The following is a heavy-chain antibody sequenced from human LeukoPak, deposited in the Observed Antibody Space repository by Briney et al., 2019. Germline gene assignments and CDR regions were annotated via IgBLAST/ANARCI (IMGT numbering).Heavy chain of an antibody. D-gene: IGHD1-1*01. Sequence: GGSLRLSCAASGFTFNNYAMTCLRQAPGKGLECVSSISSSGRTTYYADSVKGRFTISRDSSGNTLSLQMNSLRVEDTAIYSCAKRRSDNDPTIDSWGQGTLVTVSS. J-gene: IGHJ5*01. V-gene: IGHV3-23*01. CDR3: AKRRSDNDPTIDS. CDR1: GFTFNNYA. CDR2: ISSSGRTT.